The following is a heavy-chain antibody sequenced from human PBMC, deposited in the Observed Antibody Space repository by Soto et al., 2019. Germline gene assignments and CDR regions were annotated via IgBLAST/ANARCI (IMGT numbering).Heavy chain of an antibody. CDR1: GFTFKNFA. CDR3: AIDWNAGIFDY. CDR2: IWYDAVGK. V-gene: IGHV3-33*01. Sequence: QVQLVESGGGVVQPGMSLRLSCAASGFTFKNFAMHWVRQAPGKGLEWVAMIWYDAVGKYYADSVKGRFTVSRDHSRDTLSLQMDSLTAEDTAVYYCAIDWNAGIFDYWGQGTLVTVSS. J-gene: IGHJ4*02. D-gene: IGHD1-1*01.